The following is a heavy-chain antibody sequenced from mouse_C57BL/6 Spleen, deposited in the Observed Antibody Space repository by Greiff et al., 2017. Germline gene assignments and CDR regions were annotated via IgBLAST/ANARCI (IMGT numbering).Heavy chain of an antibody. V-gene: IGHV1-5*01. J-gene: IGHJ2*01. D-gene: IGHD1-1*01. Sequence: EVQRVESGTVLARPGASVKMSCKTSGYTFTSYWMHWVKQRPGQGLEWIGAIYPGNSDTSYNQKFKGKAKLTAVTSASTAYMELSSLTKEDSAVYYCTRAVVGEVKTFDYWGQGTTLTVSS. CDR2: IYPGNSDT. CDR1: GYTFTSYW. CDR3: TRAVVGEVKTFDY.